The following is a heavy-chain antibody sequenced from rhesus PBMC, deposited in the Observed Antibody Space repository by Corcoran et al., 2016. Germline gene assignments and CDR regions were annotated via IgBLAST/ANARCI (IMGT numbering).Heavy chain of an antibody. CDR1: VASIRSYW. CDR3: ATPYNSGWYLRCFDY. CDR2: INGNSGNT. J-gene: IGHJ4*01. D-gene: IGHD6-31*01. Sequence: QVQLQESGPGLVQPSETLSLTCAVSVASIRSYWWSWLRPPPGTGLEWIGEINGNSGNTYYNPSLKSRVTISKDASKNQFALKLSSVTAADTAVYYCATPYNSGWYLRCFDYWGQGVLVTVSA. V-gene: IGHV4-80*01.